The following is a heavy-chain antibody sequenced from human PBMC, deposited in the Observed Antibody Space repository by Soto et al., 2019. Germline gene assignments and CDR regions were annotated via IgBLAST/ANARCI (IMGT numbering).Heavy chain of an antibody. CDR2: IIPIFGTA. J-gene: IGHJ4*02. CDR1: GGTFSSYA. CDR3: VTLGYYYDSSGSMDY. D-gene: IGHD3-22*01. V-gene: IGHV1-69*13. Sequence: SVKVSCKASGGTFSSYAISWVRQAPGQGLEWMGGIIPIFGTANYAQKFQGRVMITADESTSTAYMELSSLRSEDTAVYYCVTLGYYYDSSGSMDYWGQGTLVTVSS.